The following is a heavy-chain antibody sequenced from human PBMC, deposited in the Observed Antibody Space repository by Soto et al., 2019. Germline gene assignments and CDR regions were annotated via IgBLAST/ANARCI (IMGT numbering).Heavy chain of an antibody. CDR3: AREGGAGDY. V-gene: IGHV4-59*01. CDR2: IYYSGST. Sequence: SETLSLTCAVSGGSISSYYWSWIRQPPGKGLEWIGYIYYSGSTNYNPSLKSRVTISVDTSKNQFSLKLSSVTAADTAVYYCAREGGAGDYWGQGTLVTVSS. D-gene: IGHD1-26*01. CDR1: GGSISSYY. J-gene: IGHJ4*02.